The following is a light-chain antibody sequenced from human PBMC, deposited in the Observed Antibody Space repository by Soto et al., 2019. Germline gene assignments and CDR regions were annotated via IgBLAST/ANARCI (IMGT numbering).Light chain of an antibody. CDR2: AAS. V-gene: IGKV1-12*01. CDR3: QQANSFPPT. J-gene: IGKJ4*01. CDR1: QGIDSW. Sequence: DIPMTQSPSSVSASVGDRVTITCRASQGIDSWLAWYQQKPGKAPKLLMYAASTLQSGVPSRFSGSGSGTDFALTISSLQPEDFATYYCQQANSFPPTFGGGTKVEIK.